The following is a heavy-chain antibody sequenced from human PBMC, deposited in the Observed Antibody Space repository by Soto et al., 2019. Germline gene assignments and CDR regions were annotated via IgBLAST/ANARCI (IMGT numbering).Heavy chain of an antibody. CDR2: IMPVFPTP. D-gene: IGHD1-1*01. V-gene: IGHV1-69*05. CDR3: ARDKDRLQLGGNYYYILDV. CDR1: GGTFSTSA. Sequence: QVQLVQSGAEVKKPGSSVKVSCKASGGTFSTSAISWVRQAPGRGLEWVGGIMPVFPTPDYAQNFQGRVTXTXDXXTTTAYLELTSLRADDTAVYYCARDKDRLQLGGNYYYILDVWGQGTAITVSS. J-gene: IGHJ6*02.